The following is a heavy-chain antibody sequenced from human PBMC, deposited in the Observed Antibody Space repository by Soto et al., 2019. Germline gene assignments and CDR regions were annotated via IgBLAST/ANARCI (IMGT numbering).Heavy chain of an antibody. CDR3: ARDYRAVFRIPDYMDV. CDR2: ISDKNDNV. CDR1: GYTFTKYG. J-gene: IGHJ6*03. V-gene: IGHV1-18*01. Sequence: QAQLVQTGPEMKKPGASVKVSCKASGYTFTKYGISWVRQAPGQGREWIGWISDKNDNVKYTQRVQGRVTMTTDISANTAYMELRSLRSDDTAVYYCARDYRAVFRIPDYMDVWGKGTTVSVS. D-gene: IGHD3-10*01.